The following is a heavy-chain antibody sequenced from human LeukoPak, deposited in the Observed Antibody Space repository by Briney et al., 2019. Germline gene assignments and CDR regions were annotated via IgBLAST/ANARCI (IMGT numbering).Heavy chain of an antibody. D-gene: IGHD3-10*01. V-gene: IGHV4-34*01. CDR2: INHSGST. CDR1: GGSFSGYY. CDR3: ARGPPNYGSGSYVDY. Sequence: SETLSLTCAVYGGSFSGYYWSWIRQPPGKGLEWIGEINHSGSTNYNPSLKSRVTISVDTSKNQFSLKLSSVTAADTAVYYCARGPPNYGSGSYVDYWGQGTLVTVSS. J-gene: IGHJ4*02.